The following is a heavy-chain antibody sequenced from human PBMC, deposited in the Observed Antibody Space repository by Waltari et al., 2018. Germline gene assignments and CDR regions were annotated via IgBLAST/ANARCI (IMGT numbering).Heavy chain of an antibody. CDR3: ARDKGYGFDL. CDR2: RRPDESEE. J-gene: IGHJ3*01. V-gene: IGHV3-7*01. Sequence: EERLVESGGGLVQPGGSLRLSCDASGFTLSNHWMSWVRQAPGKGPEGLAKRRPDESEEFDVDSVKGRFSISRDNAKSSLFLQMNSLRAEDTALYYCARDKGYGFDLWGQGTRVTVSS. CDR1: GFTLSNHW.